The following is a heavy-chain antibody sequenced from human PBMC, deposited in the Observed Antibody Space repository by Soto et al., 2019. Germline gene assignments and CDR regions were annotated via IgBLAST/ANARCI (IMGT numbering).Heavy chain of an antibody. Sequence: EVQLVESGGGLVQPGRSLRFSCAASGFTFDDYAMHWVRQAPGKGLEWVSGISWNSGSIGYADSVKGRFTISRDNAKNSLYLQMNSLRAEDTALYYCAKEGLVGATFKTGFDYWGQGTLVTVSS. V-gene: IGHV3-9*01. CDR2: ISWNSGSI. J-gene: IGHJ4*02. CDR3: AKEGLVGATFKTGFDY. CDR1: GFTFDDYA. D-gene: IGHD1-26*01.